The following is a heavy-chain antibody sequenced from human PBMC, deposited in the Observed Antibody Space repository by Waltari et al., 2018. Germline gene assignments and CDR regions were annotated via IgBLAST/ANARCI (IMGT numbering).Heavy chain of an antibody. J-gene: IGHJ3*02. CDR3: ATVGLRFLEWLLRDKWAFDI. V-gene: IGHV1-24*01. D-gene: IGHD3-3*01. CDR1: GYTLTELS. Sequence: QVQLVQSGAEVKKPGASVKVSCKVSGYTLTELSMHWVRQAPGKGLEWMGGFDPEEGETIDAQKFQGRVTMTEDTSTDTAYMELSSLRSEDTAVYYCATVGLRFLEWLLRDKWAFDIWGQGTMVTVSS. CDR2: FDPEEGET.